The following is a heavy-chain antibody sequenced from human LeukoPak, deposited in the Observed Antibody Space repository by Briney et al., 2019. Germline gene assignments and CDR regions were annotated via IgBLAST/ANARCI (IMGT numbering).Heavy chain of an antibody. CDR1: GGSISSGGYY. J-gene: IGHJ4*02. CDR3: ARVVVPAAVFDY. D-gene: IGHD2-2*01. Sequence: SETLSLTCTVSGGSISSGGYYWSWIRQPPGKGLEWIGYIYYSGSTYYNPSLKSRVTISVDTSKNQFSLKLSSVTATDTAVYYCARVVVPAAVFDYWGQGTLVTVSS. V-gene: IGHV4-30-4*07. CDR2: IYYSGST.